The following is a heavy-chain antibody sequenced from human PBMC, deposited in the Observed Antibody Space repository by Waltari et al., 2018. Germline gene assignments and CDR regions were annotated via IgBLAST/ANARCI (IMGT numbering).Heavy chain of an antibody. Sequence: QVQLQESGPGLVKPSETLSLTCAVSGYSISSGYYWGWIRQPPGKGLEWIGSIYHSGSTYYNPSLKSRVTISVDTSKNQFSLKLSSVTAADTAVYYCASGSPGGFDYWGQGTLVTVSS. V-gene: IGHV4-38-2*01. D-gene: IGHD3-16*01. CDR2: IYHSGST. J-gene: IGHJ4*02. CDR1: GYSISSGYY. CDR3: ASGSPGGFDY.